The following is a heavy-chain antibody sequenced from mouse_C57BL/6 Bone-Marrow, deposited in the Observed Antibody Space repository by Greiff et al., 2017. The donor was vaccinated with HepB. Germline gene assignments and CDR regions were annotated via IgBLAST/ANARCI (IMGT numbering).Heavy chain of an antibody. CDR2: INSDGGST. CDR3: ARHADYDEGTWFAY. J-gene: IGHJ3*01. Sequence: EVKLVESGGGLVQPGESLKLSCESNEYEFPSHDMSWVRKTPEKRLELVAAINSDGGSTYYPDTMERRFIISRDNTKKTLYLQMSSLRSEDTALYYWARHADYDEGTWFAYWGQGTLVTVSA. V-gene: IGHV5-2*01. CDR1: EYEFPSHD. D-gene: IGHD2-4*01.